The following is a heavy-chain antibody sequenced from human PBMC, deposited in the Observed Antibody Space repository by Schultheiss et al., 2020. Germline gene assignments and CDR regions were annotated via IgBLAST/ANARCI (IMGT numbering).Heavy chain of an antibody. Sequence: GGSLRLSCAASGFTFSNYAMSWVRQAPGKGLEWVSTISGSGGSTYYADSVKGRFTISRDNAKNTLYLQMNSLRAEDTAVYFCARDRGSGSYHRSVYYYYYGMDVWGQGTTVTVSS. V-gene: IGHV3-23*01. CDR1: GFTFSNYA. J-gene: IGHJ6*02. D-gene: IGHD3-10*01. CDR2: ISGSGGST. CDR3: ARDRGSGSYHRSVYYYYYGMDV.